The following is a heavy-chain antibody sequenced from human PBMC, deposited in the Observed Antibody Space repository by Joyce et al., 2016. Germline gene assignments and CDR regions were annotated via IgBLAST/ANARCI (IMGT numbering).Heavy chain of an antibody. CDR2: ISYDGSDK. Sequence: QVQLVESGGGVVQPGTSLRLSCAASGFTFSDHAIHWVRQVPGKGLEGVALISYDGSDKYYGDSVRGRFTISRDNAKNTLSLQMDSLRAEDTAVYYCAKDDDYLEYGPFDLWGQGTLVTVSS. J-gene: IGHJ5*02. V-gene: IGHV3-30*18. D-gene: IGHD4-11*01. CDR3: AKDDDYLEYGPFDL. CDR1: GFTFSDHA.